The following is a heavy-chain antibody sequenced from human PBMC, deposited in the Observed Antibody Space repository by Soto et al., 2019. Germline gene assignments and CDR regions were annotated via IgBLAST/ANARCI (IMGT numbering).Heavy chain of an antibody. CDR2: VNPDTGVA. Sequence: ASVKVSCKASGYTFTDYFVHWVRLAPGQGLEWMGWVNPDTGVATFPQKFQGRVTVTRDASINTDYMELTHLTSEDTGIYYCARDPIRGGVPYFFDFWCRGTQVTVSS. CDR3: ARDPIRGGVPYFFDF. CDR1: GYTFTDYF. D-gene: IGHD3-16*01. J-gene: IGHJ4*02. V-gene: IGHV1-2*02.